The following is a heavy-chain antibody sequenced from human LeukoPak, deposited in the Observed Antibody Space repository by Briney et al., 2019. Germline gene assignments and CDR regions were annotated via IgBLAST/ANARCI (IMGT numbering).Heavy chain of an antibody. J-gene: IGHJ3*02. CDR2: ISAYNGNT. D-gene: IGHD3-9*01. Sequence: GASVKVSCKASGYTFTSYGISWVRQAPGQGLEWMGWISAYNGNTNYAQKLQGRVTMTTDTSTSTAYMELRSLRSDDTAVYYCAREAPISEDYYDILTVPYAFDIWGQGTMVTVSS. CDR1: GYTFTSYG. V-gene: IGHV1-18*01. CDR3: AREAPISEDYYDILTVPYAFDI.